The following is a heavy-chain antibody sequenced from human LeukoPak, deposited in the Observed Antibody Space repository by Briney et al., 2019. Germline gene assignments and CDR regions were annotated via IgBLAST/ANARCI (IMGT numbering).Heavy chain of an antibody. D-gene: IGHD6-19*01. CDR2: IYYSGST. CDR1: GGSISSYY. Sequence: PSETLSLTCTVSGGSISSYYWSWIRQPPGKGLEWIGYIYYSGSTNYNPSLKSRVTISVDTSKNQFSLKLSFVTAADTAVYYCARVEGSGWPTYYYYGMDVWGQGTTVTVSS. CDR3: ARVEGSGWPTYYYYGMDV. J-gene: IGHJ6*02. V-gene: IGHV4-59*01.